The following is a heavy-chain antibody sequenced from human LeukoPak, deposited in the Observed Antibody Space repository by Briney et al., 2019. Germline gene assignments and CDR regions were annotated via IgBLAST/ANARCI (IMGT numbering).Heavy chain of an antibody. J-gene: IGHJ3*02. Sequence: GASVKVSCKVSGYSLTELSIQWVRQAPGERLEWMGGFDAEDGKTIYAQKFQGGVTMTEDTSTDTGYMELSSLRSEDTAVYYCTLDESFLGRAFNIWGQGTVVTVSS. V-gene: IGHV1-24*01. CDR1: GYSLTELS. D-gene: IGHD3-16*02. CDR2: FDAEDGKT. CDR3: TLDESFLGRAFNI.